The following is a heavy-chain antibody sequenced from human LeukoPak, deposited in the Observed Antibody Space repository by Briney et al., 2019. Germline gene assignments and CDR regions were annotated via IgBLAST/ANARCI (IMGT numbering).Heavy chain of an antibody. CDR2: IYYSGST. Sequence: PSETLSLTCTVSGGSISSYYWSWIRQPPGKGLEWIGYIYYSGSTNYNPSLKSRVTISVDTSKNQFSLKLSSVTAADTAVYYYARLGAHGMDVWGQGTTVTVSS. CDR1: GGSISSYY. J-gene: IGHJ6*02. V-gene: IGHV4-59*08. CDR3: ARLGAHGMDV. D-gene: IGHD4/OR15-4a*01.